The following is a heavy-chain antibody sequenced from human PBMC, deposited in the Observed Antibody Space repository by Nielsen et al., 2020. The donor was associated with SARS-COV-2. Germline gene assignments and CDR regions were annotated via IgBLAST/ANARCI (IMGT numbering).Heavy chain of an antibody. Sequence: SETLSLTCTVSGGSISSGDNYWGWIRQPPGKGPEWIGSIYYSGSSSYYNPSLKSRVSISMDTSKKSFSLKLTSVTAADTALYYCAREKGNCRGSRCYATGWFDPWGQGTLVIVSS. J-gene: IGHJ5*02. D-gene: IGHD2-15*01. CDR3: AREKGNCRGSRCYATGWFDP. CDR2: IYYSGSSS. V-gene: IGHV4-39*07. CDR1: GGSISSGDNY.